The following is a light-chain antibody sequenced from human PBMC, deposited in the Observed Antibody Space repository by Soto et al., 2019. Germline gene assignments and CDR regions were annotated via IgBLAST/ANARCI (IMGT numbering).Light chain of an antibody. CDR2: GAS. Sequence: EIVLTQSPGPLSFSPGERATLSCRASQSVSSSYLAWYQQKPGQAPRLLIYGASSRATGIPDRFSGSGSATDFTLTISRLEPEDFAVYYCQQYGSSPRTFGQGTRVEIK. J-gene: IGKJ1*01. CDR1: QSVSSSY. CDR3: QQYGSSPRT. V-gene: IGKV3-20*01.